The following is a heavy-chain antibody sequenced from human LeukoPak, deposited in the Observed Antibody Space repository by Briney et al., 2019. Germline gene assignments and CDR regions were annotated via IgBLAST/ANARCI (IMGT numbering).Heavy chain of an antibody. Sequence: PGGSLRLSCAASGFTFSSYWMSWVRQASGKGLEWVGHMRNRAQNYATTYAAPVKGRFTISRDESKNTAYLQMNSLDSEDTAVYYCTKDHYYAIDVWGQGTTVTVSS. CDR3: TKDHYYAIDV. CDR2: MRNRAQNYAT. CDR1: GFTFSSYW. V-gene: IGHV3-73*01. J-gene: IGHJ6*02.